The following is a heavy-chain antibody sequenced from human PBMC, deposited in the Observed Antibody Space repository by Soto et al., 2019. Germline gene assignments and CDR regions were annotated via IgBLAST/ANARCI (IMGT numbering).Heavy chain of an antibody. J-gene: IGHJ5*02. D-gene: IGHD2-2*01. CDR2: IYHSGST. CDR3: AGVPDR. Sequence: PSETLSLTCAVSGGSISSGGYSWSWIRQPPGKGLEWIGYIYHSGSTYYNSSLKSRVTISVDRSKNQFSLKLSSVPAADTAVYYCAGVPDRWGQGTLVTVSS. V-gene: IGHV4-30-2*01. CDR1: GGSISSGGYS.